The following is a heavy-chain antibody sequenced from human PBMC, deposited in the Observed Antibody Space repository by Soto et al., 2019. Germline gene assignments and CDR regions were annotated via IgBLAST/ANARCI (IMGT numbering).Heavy chain of an antibody. Sequence: QITLNESGPTPVKPRQTLTLTCTFSGFSLTTSGVGVGWIRQSPGKAPEWLALIYWDDDKRYSPSLKSILTTTKDTSKNQVVLTMADLDPADTATYYCAHRVLRTVFGLVTTTAIYFDFWGQGTPVAVSS. CDR1: GFSLTTSGVG. J-gene: IGHJ4*02. D-gene: IGHD3-3*01. V-gene: IGHV2-5*02. CDR2: IYWDDDK. CDR3: AHRVLRTVFGLVTTTAIYFDF.